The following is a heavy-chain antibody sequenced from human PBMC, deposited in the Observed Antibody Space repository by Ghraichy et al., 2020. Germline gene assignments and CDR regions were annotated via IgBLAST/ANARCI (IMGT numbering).Heavy chain of an antibody. J-gene: IGHJ4*02. CDR3: TREEWELHFRFDY. D-gene: IGHD1-26*01. Sequence: GGSLRLSCTASGFTFGDYAMSWFRQAPGKGLEWVGFIRSKAYGGTTEYAASVKGRFTISRDDSKSIAYLQMNSLKTEDTAVYYCTREEWELHFRFDYWGQGTLVTVSS. V-gene: IGHV3-49*03. CDR2: IRSKAYGGTT. CDR1: GFTFGDYA.